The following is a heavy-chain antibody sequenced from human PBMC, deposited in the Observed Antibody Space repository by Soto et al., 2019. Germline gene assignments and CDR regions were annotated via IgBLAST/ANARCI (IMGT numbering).Heavy chain of an antibody. CDR1: GGSIGCSNW. J-gene: IGHJ5*02. V-gene: IGHV4-4*02. CDR3: ARGPPGYDP. D-gene: IGHD3-22*01. Sequence: QVQLQESGPGLVKPSGTLSLTCAVSGGSIGCSNWWSWVRQPPGKGLEWIGEIYHSGSTNYNPSLKSRATISVDKSKNQFSLKLTSVTAADMAVYYCARGPPGYDPWGQGTLVTVSS. CDR2: IYHSGST.